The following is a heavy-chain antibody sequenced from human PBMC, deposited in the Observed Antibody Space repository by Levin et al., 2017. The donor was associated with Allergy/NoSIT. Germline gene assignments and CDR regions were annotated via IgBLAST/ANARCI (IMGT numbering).Heavy chain of an antibody. CDR1: GFTFSNYA. J-gene: IGHJ4*02. CDR3: ARAFIRIGYSYGFDY. D-gene: IGHD5-18*01. CDR2: ISYDGSNK. V-gene: IGHV3-30-3*01. Sequence: LSLTCEASGFTFSNYAMHWVRQAPGKGLEWVAVISYDGSNKYYADSVEGRFTISRGNSKNTLDLQMNSLRAEDTAGYYCARAFIRIGYSYGFDYFGQGTLVTVSS.